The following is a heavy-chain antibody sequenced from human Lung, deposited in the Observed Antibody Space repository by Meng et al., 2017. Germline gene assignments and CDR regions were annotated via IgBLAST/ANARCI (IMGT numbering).Heavy chain of an antibody. V-gene: IGHV3-15*01. CDR2: MKSNIDGGTV. CDR1: GFIFSNAW. J-gene: IGHJ4*01. Sequence: VQLVEVGGGFVKPGGSLRLSCVGSGFIFSNAWMTWVRQAPGKGLEWLGRMKSNIDGGTVDYAASVSGRFFISRDDSNNTFYLQMNSLKTEDTAVYYCSGHVDYWGHGTLVTVSS. CDR3: SGHVDY.